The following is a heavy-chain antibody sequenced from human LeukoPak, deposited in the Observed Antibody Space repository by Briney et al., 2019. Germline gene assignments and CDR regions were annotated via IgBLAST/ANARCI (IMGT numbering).Heavy chain of an antibody. CDR2: ISAYNGNT. V-gene: IGHV1-18*01. Sequence: ASVKVSCKSSGYTFTSYGISWVRQAPGQGLEWMGWISAYNGNTNYAQKLQGRVTMTTDTSTSTAYMELRSLRSDDTAVYYCARPIYSSSGGYFDYWGRGTLVTVSS. CDR3: ARPIYSSSGGYFDY. CDR1: GYTFTSYG. J-gene: IGHJ4*02. D-gene: IGHD6-13*01.